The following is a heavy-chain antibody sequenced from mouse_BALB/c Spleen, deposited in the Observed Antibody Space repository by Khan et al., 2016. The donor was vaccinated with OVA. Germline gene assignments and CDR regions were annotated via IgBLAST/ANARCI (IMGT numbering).Heavy chain of an antibody. V-gene: IGHV3-2*02. Sequence: EVQLQESGPGLVKPSQSLSLTCTVTGYSITSDYAWNWIRQFPGNKLEWMGYITYSGSTSYTPSLKSRISITRDTSKHQFFLQLNSVPPGDTATSYCARGRAYWGQGSLVPVSA. CDR1: GYSITSDYA. CDR3: ARGRAY. D-gene: IGHD3-3*01. CDR2: ITYSGST. J-gene: IGHJ3*01.